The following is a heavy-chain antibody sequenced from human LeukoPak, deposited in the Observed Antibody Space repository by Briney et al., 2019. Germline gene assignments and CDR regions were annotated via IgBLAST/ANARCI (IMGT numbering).Heavy chain of an antibody. D-gene: IGHD2-2*02. J-gene: IGHJ3*02. CDR3: AREYPRAFDI. CDR1: GGTFSTYT. Sequence: SVKVSCXASGGTFSTYTMIWVRQAHGQGLEWMGRIITTLGIANYAQKFQGRVTITADKSTSTAYMELSSLRSEDTAMYFCAREYPRAFDIWGQGTMVTVSS. CDR2: IITTLGIA. V-gene: IGHV1-69*04.